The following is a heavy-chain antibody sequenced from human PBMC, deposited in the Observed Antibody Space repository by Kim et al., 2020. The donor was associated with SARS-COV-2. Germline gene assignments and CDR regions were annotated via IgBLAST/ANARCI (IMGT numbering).Heavy chain of an antibody. CDR3: ARSRSLDY. D-gene: IGHD1-26*01. V-gene: IGHV1-3*01. Sequence: GKGNTKYAQQCQGRVTLTSDTSASAACMELSSLGSEDTAVYYCARSRSLDYWGQGTLVTVSS. CDR2: GKGNT. J-gene: IGHJ4*02.